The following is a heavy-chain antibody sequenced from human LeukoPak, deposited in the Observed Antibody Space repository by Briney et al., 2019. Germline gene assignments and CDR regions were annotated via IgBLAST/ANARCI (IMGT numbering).Heavy chain of an antibody. D-gene: IGHD3-10*01. CDR3: ARTLRGVHAFDI. V-gene: IGHV4-34*01. CDR1: GGSFSGYY. CDR2: INHSGST. Sequence: SETLSLTCAVYGGSFSGYYWSWIRQPPGKGLEWIGEINHSGSTNYNPSLKSRVTISVDTSKNQFSLKLSSVTAADTAAYYCARTLRGVHAFDIWGQGTMVTVSS. J-gene: IGHJ3*02.